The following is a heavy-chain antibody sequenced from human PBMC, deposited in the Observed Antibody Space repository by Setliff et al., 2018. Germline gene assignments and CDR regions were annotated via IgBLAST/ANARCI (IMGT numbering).Heavy chain of an antibody. J-gene: IGHJ4*02. CDR1: GGTFSSYA. Sequence: ASVKVSCKASGGTFSSYAISWVRQAPGQGLEWMGGIIPIFGTANYAQKFQGRVTITADESTSTAYMELSSLRSEDTAVYYCASSRDYNFWSGYYSPLDYWGQGTLVTVS. CDR2: IIPIFGTA. V-gene: IGHV1-69*13. D-gene: IGHD3-3*01. CDR3: ASSRDYNFWSGYYSPLDY.